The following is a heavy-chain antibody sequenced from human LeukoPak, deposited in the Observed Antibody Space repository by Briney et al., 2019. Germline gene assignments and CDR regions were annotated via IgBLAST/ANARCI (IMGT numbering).Heavy chain of an antibody. Sequence: GGSLRLSCAVSGFTFSSYSMNWVRQAPGKGLEWVSSISSSSSSIYYADSGKGRFTISRDNAKNSLYLQMNSLRAEDTAVYYCAIYRSYGDRDYWGQGTLVTVSS. CDR1: GFTFSSYS. J-gene: IGHJ4*02. CDR2: ISSSSSSI. V-gene: IGHV3-21*01. CDR3: AIYRSYGDRDY. D-gene: IGHD4-17*01.